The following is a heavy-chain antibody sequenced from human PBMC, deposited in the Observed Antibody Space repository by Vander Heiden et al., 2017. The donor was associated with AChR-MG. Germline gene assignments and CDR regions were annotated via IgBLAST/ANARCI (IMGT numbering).Heavy chain of an antibody. Sequence: GKGLEWVSVIYSGGSTYYADSVKGRFTISRDNSKNTLYLQMNSLRAEDTAVYYCARDLDYWGQGTLVTVSS. J-gene: IGHJ4*02. CDR2: IYSGGST. V-gene: IGHV3-53*01. CDR3: ARDLDY.